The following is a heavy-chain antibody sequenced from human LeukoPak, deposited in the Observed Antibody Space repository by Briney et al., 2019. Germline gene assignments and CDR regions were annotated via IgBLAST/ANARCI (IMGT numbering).Heavy chain of an antibody. CDR3: TTGKIYCSTTSCSDDY. Sequence: GASLKVSCMVSGDTLTALSMHWVRQAPGKGLEWMGGFHPEDGETIYAQKFQGRVTMTEDTSTDTAYMELSSLGSDDTAVYYCTTGKIYCSTTSCSDDYWGQGTLVTVSS. CDR2: FHPEDGET. J-gene: IGHJ4*02. CDR1: GDTLTALS. V-gene: IGHV1-24*01. D-gene: IGHD2-2*01.